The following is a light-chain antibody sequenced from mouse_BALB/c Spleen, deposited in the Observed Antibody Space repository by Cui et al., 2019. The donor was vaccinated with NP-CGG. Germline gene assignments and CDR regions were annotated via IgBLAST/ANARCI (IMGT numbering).Light chain of an antibody. V-gene: IGLV1*01. J-gene: IGLJ1*01. Sequence: QAVVTEDSALTTSPGETVTHTCRSSTGAVTTSNYANWVQEKPDHLFTGLIGGTNNRVPGVPARFSGSLIGDKAALTITGAQTEDEAIYFCALWYSNHWVFGGGTKLTVL. CDR2: GTN. CDR3: ALWYSNHWV. CDR1: TGAVTTSNY.